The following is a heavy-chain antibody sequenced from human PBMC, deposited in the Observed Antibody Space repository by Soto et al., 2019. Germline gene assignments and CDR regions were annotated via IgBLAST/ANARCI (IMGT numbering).Heavy chain of an antibody. D-gene: IGHD1-26*01. CDR2: ISAYNGNT. V-gene: IGHV1-18*01. J-gene: IGHJ2*01. Sequence: ASVKVSCKASGYTFTSYGISWVRQAPGQGLEWMGWISAYNGNTNYAQKLQGRVTMTTDTSISTAYMELSSLRSDDTAVFFCVVTRQPPGAILFPCPRSSDL. CDR3: VVTRQPPGAILFPCPRSSDL. CDR1: GYTFTSYG.